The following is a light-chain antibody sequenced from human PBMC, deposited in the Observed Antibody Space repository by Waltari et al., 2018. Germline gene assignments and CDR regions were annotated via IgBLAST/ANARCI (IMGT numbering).Light chain of an antibody. V-gene: IGKV4-1*01. CDR3: QQYYSTPIT. CDR2: WAS. Sequence: DILMTQSPDSLAVSLGVRATINCKSRHNLLYNSNNKNYLAWLQQKPGQPPKLLIYWASTRESGVPDRFSASGSGTDFALTISRLQPEDVASYYCQQYYSTPITFGQGTRLDIK. J-gene: IGKJ5*01. CDR1: HNLLYNSNNKNY.